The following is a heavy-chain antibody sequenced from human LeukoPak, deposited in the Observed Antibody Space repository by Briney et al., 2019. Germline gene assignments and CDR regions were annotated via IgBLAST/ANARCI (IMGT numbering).Heavy chain of an antibody. Sequence: SQTLSLTCAISGDSVSSNSAAWNWIRQSPSRGLEWLGRTYYRSKWYNDYAVSVKNRITINPDTSKNQFSLQLNSVTPEDTAVYYCARDPDCSGGSCYSGWYFDLWGRGTLVTVSS. J-gene: IGHJ2*01. D-gene: IGHD2-15*01. CDR1: GDSVSSNSAA. CDR3: ARDPDCSGGSCYSGWYFDL. CDR2: TYYRSKWYN. V-gene: IGHV6-1*01.